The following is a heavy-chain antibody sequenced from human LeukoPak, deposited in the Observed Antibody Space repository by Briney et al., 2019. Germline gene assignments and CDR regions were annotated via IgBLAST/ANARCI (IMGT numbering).Heavy chain of an antibody. CDR3: AGVDTAMVTDYYYYYGMDV. CDR2: ISAYNGNT. CDR1: GYTFTSYG. V-gene: IGHV1-18*01. J-gene: IGHJ6*02. Sequence: ASVKVSCKASGYTFTSYGIRWVRQAPGQGLEWMGWISAYNGNTNYAQKLQGRVTMPTDTSTSTAYMELRSLRSDDTAVYYCAGVDTAMVTDYYYYYGMDVWGQGTTVTVSS. D-gene: IGHD5-18*01.